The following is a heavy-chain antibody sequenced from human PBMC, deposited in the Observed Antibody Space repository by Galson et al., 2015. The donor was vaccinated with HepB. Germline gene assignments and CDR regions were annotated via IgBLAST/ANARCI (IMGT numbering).Heavy chain of an antibody. J-gene: IGHJ6*02. CDR1: GGSISSGSYY. CDR3: ARSRNYYYYGMDV. V-gene: IGHV4-61*02. Sequence: TLSLTCTVSGGSISSGSYYWSWIRQPAGKGLEWVGRIYTSGSTNYNPSLKSRVTISVDTSKNQFSLKLSSVTAADTAVYYCARSRNYYYYGMDVWGQGTTVTVSS. CDR2: IYTSGST.